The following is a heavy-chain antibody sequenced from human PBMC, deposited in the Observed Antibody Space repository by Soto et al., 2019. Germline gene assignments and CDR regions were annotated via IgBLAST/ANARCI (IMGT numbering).Heavy chain of an antibody. CDR2: IIPIFGTA. J-gene: IGHJ6*02. V-gene: IGHV1-69*01. Sequence: QVQLVQSGAEVKKPGSSVKVSCKASGGTFSSYAISWVRQAPGQGLEWMGGIIPIFGTANYAQKFQGRVTITADESTSTAYMELSSLRSEDTAVYYCARDEEAILDKTALGDGMDVWGQGTTVTVSS. D-gene: IGHD3-16*01. CDR1: GGTFSSYA. CDR3: ARDEEAILDKTALGDGMDV.